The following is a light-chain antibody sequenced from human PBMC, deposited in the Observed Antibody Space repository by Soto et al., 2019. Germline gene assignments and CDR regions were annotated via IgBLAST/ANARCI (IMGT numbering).Light chain of an antibody. J-gene: IGKJ4*01. Sequence: FQMTQSPSTLSASVGDRVNITCQASEDISKYLNWYQQKPGKAPKLLIYDVSNLETGVPSRFSGSGSGTDFSFTISSLQSEDIATYYCQYYENLLTFGGGTKVEIK. CDR3: QYYENLLT. V-gene: IGKV1-33*01. CDR1: EDISKY. CDR2: DVS.